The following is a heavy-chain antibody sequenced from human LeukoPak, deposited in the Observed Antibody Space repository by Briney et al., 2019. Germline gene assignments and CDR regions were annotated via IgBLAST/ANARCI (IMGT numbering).Heavy chain of an antibody. Sequence: GSLRLSCAASVFTFSSYGMHWVRQAPGKGLEWVAFIRYDGSIKYYADSVKGRFTISRDNSQNTLSLQMSSLRAEDTAVYYCAKSATVGIKAPFDCWGQGALVTVSS. CDR2: IRYDGSIK. D-gene: IGHD1-26*01. V-gene: IGHV3-30*02. CDR3: AKSATVGIKAPFDC. J-gene: IGHJ4*02. CDR1: VFTFSSYG.